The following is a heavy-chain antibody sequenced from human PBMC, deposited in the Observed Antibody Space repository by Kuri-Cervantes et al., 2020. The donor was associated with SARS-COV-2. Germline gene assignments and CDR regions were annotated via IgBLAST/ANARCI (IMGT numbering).Heavy chain of an antibody. D-gene: IGHD1-1*01. CDR2: ISNDGSNK. CDR1: GFTISSYA. Sequence: GESLKISCAASGFTISSYAMYWVRQAPDKGLEWVGVISNDGSNKYYADSVKGRFTISRDNSKNTLYLHRNGLRAENTAVYYCARDCAAGIFDYWGQGTLVTVSS. V-gene: IGHV3-30-3*01. J-gene: IGHJ4*02. CDR3: ARDCAAGIFDY.